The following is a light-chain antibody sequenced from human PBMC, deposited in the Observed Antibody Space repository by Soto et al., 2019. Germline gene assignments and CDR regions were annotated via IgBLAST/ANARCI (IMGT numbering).Light chain of an antibody. Sequence: QSVLTQPPSASGSPGQSVTISCTGTSSDVGGYNSVSWYQHHPGKAPKLMIYEVSKRPSGVPDRFSGSKSANTASLTVSGLQAEDEADYYCSSYAGSNNYVFGTGTQLTVL. CDR2: EVS. CDR3: SSYAGSNNYV. J-gene: IGLJ1*01. V-gene: IGLV2-8*01. CDR1: SSDVGGYNS.